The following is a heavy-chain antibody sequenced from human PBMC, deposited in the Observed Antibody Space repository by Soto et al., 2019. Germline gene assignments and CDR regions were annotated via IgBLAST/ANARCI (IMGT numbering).Heavy chain of an antibody. J-gene: IGHJ4*02. Sequence: GGSLRLSCAASAFTFSSYWMHWVRQAPGKGLVWVARIKGDGSSTAYADSVKGRFTISRAIAKNTLYLQMNSLRADDTAVYYCARDPDICSGGSCYSHFDYWGQGTLVTVSS. D-gene: IGHD2-15*01. CDR3: ARDPDICSGGSCYSHFDY. CDR2: IKGDGSST. CDR1: AFTFSSYW. V-gene: IGHV3-74*01.